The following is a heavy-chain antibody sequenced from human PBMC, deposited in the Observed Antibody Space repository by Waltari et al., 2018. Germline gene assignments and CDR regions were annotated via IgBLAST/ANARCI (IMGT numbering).Heavy chain of an antibody. CDR2: ISWDGGST. CDR1: GFTFDDYA. V-gene: IGHV3-43D*04. CDR3: AKDSAAAGTYYFDY. Sequence: EVQLVESGGVVVQPGGSLRLSCAASGFTFDDYAVHWVRQAPGKGLEWVSLISWDGGSTYYADSVKGRFTISRDNSKNSLYLQMNSLRAEDTALYYCAKDSAAAGTYYFDYWGQGTLVTVSS. J-gene: IGHJ4*02. D-gene: IGHD6-13*01.